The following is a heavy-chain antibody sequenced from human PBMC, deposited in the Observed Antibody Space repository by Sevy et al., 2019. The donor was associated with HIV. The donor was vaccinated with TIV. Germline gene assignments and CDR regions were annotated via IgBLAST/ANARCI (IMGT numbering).Heavy chain of an antibody. J-gene: IGHJ4*01. CDR2: IKEDGSAK. CDR1: RFTSKTYW. CDR3: ARDSPGYGGYSY. D-gene: IGHD1-26*01. V-gene: IGHV3-7*01. Sequence: GGSLRLSCAASRFTSKTYWMSWVRQAPGKGLEWVGNIKEDGSAKYYADSVRGRFTISRDNAKNSLYLQMSSLRVEDTAVYYCARDSPGYGGYSYWGQGTLVTVSS.